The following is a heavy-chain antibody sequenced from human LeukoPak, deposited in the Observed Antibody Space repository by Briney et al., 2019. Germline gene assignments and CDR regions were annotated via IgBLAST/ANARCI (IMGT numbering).Heavy chain of an antibody. CDR3: AREDGYNFDDAFDI. CDR1: GGSISSYY. D-gene: IGHD5-24*01. Sequence: SETLSLTCTVSGGSISSYYWSWIRQPAGKGLEWIGRIYISGSTNYNPSLKSRVTMSVDTSKNQFSLKLSSVTAADTAVYYCAREDGYNFDDAFDIWGQGTMVTVSS. J-gene: IGHJ3*02. CDR2: IYISGST. V-gene: IGHV4-4*07.